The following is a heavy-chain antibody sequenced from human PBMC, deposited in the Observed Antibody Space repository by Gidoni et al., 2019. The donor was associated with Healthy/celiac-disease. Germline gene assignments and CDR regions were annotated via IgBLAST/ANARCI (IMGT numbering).Heavy chain of an antibody. CDR2: IYSGGST. CDR1: GFTVRSNY. J-gene: IGHJ6*02. V-gene: IGHV3-66*01. D-gene: IGHD3-10*01. CDR3: AREGAYRFGELTAYGMDV. Sequence: EVQLVESGGGLVQPGGSLRLSCAASGFTVRSNYMSWVRQAPGKGLEWVSVIYSGGSTYYADSVKGRFTISRDNSKNTLYLQMNSLRAEDTAVYYCAREGAYRFGELTAYGMDVWGQGTTVTVSS.